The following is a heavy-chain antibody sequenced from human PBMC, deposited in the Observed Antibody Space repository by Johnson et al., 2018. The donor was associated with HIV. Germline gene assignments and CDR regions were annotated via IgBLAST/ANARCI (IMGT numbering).Heavy chain of an antibody. J-gene: IGHJ3*02. Sequence: QVQLVESGGGVVQPGRSLRLSCVASGFTFSSYGMHWVRQAPGKGLEWVAVISHDGGNKYYADSVKGRFSISRDNSKNTLYLQMNSLRAEDTALYYCARDLAALNAFDMWGQGTMVTVSS. CDR1: GFTFSSYG. V-gene: IGHV3-30*03. D-gene: IGHD2-15*01. CDR3: ARDLAALNAFDM. CDR2: ISHDGGNK.